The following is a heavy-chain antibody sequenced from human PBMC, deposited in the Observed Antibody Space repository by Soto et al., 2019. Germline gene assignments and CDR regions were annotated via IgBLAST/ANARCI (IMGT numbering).Heavy chain of an antibody. J-gene: IGHJ5*02. CDR2: MYYNGNI. Sequence: SETLSLTCNVSGGSISNYYWTWVRQSPEKGLEWIGYMYYNGNINYNPSLKSRVTISIDTSKNQFSLTLKSVTAADTAVYYCASGGNWFDPWGQGVLVTVPS. CDR3: ASGGNWFDP. D-gene: IGHD3-16*01. CDR1: GGSISNYY. V-gene: IGHV4-59*01.